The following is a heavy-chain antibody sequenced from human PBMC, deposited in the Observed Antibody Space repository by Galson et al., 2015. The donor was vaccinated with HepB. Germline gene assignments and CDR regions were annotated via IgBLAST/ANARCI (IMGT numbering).Heavy chain of an antibody. CDR2: INPNSGGT. V-gene: IGHV1-2*04. D-gene: IGHD2-2*01. CDR3: ARERNTRPHAFDI. CDR1: GYTFTGYY. Sequence: SVKVSCKASGYTFTGYYMHWVRQAPGQGLEWMGWINPNSGGTNYAQKFQGWVTMTRDTSISTAYMELSRLRSDDTAVYYCARERNTRPHAFDIWGQGTMVTVSS. J-gene: IGHJ3*02.